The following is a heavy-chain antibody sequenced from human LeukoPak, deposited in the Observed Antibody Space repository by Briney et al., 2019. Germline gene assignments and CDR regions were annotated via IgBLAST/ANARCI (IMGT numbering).Heavy chain of an antibody. J-gene: IGHJ4*02. Sequence: GASVKVSCKASGYTFTSYGISWVRQAPGQGLEWMGWISAYNGNTNYAQKLQGRVTMTTDTSTSTAYMELRSLRSDDTAVYYCARDRPDIVVVPAANFVDYRGQGTLVTVSS. V-gene: IGHV1-18*01. CDR2: ISAYNGNT. CDR1: GYTFTSYG. D-gene: IGHD2-2*01. CDR3: ARDRPDIVVVPAANFVDY.